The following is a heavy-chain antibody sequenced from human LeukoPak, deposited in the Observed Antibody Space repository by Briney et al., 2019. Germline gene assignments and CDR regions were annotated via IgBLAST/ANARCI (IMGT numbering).Heavy chain of an antibody. CDR2: IYHSGST. CDR1: GGSISSSNW. V-gene: IGHV4-4*02. D-gene: IGHD3-10*01. J-gene: IGHJ6*03. CDR3: ARYGGSGSYYIGQLYYYYMDV. Sequence: PSETLSLTCAVSGGSISSSNWWSWVRQPPGKGLEWIGEIYHSGSTNYNPSLKSRVTISVDKSKNQFSLKLSSVTAADTAVYYCARYGGSGSYYIGQLYYYYMDVWGKGTTVTVSS.